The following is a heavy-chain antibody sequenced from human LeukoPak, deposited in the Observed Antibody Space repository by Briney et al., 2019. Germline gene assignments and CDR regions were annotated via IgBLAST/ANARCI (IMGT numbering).Heavy chain of an antibody. D-gene: IGHD4-17*01. CDR2: IYYSGST. CDR3: ARGTYGDYDRYFDY. V-gene: IGHV4-59*01. J-gene: IGHJ4*02. CDR1: GGSISSYY. Sequence: SETLSLTCTVSGGSISSYYWSWIRQPPGKGLEWIGYIYYSGSTNYNPSLKSRVTISVDTSKNQFSLKLSSVTAADTAVYYCARGTYGDYDRYFDYWGQGTLVTVSS.